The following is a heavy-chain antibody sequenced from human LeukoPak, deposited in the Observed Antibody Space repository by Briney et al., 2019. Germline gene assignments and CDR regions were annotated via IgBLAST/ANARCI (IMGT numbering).Heavy chain of an antibody. J-gene: IGHJ5*02. D-gene: IGHD4-17*01. V-gene: IGHV3-23*01. Sequence: GGSLRPSCAASGFSFSSFAMTWVRQAPGKGLEWVSSITGGHYATYNTDSVKGRFTISRDNAKNTLYLQMNSLRADDTAIYYCMKDPNGDYIGAFDPWGQGTLVTVSS. CDR1: GFSFSSFA. CDR3: MKDPNGDYIGAFDP. CDR2: ITGGHYAT.